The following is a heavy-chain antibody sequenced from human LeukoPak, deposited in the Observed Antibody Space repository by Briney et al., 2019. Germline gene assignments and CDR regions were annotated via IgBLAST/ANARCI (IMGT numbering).Heavy chain of an antibody. D-gene: IGHD1-26*01. CDR3: ARDTDGSLDY. V-gene: IGHV3-7*01. CDR1: GFTFSNSW. CDR2: IKQDGSTK. Sequence: GGSLRLSCAASGFTFSNSWMAWVRQPPRKGLQWVANIKQDGSTKHYAESLKGRFTISRDNPKSSVYVQMNSLRADDTAVYYCARDTDGSLDYWGQGILVTVAS. J-gene: IGHJ4*02.